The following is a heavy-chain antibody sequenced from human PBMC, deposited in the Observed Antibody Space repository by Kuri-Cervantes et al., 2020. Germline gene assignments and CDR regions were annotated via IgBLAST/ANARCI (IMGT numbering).Heavy chain of an antibody. D-gene: IGHD5-12*01. CDR2: ISSSSSYI. Sequence: GGSLRLSCAASGFTFSSYSMNWVRQAPGKGLEWVSSISSSSSYIYYADSVKGRFTISRDNAKNPLYLQMNSLRAEDTAVYYCARGEYSGYDSFAHYYYYYGMDVWGQGTTVTVSS. CDR3: ARGEYSGYDSFAHYYYYYGMDV. J-gene: IGHJ6*02. CDR1: GFTFSSYS. V-gene: IGHV3-21*01.